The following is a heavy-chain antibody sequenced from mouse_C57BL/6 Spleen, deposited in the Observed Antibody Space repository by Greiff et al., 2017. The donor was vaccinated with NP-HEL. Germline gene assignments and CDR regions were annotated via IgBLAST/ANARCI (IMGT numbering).Heavy chain of an antibody. J-gene: IGHJ4*01. CDR1: GYTFTSYW. CDR3: ARVDLGLYAMDY. Sequence: QVQLKQSGAELVMPGASVKLSCKASGYTFTSYWMHWVKQRPGQGLEWIGEIDPSDSYTNYNQKFKGKSTMTVDKSSSTAYMQLSSLTSEDSAVYYCARVDLGLYAMDYWGQGTSVTVSS. CDR2: IDPSDSYT. D-gene: IGHD4-1*01. V-gene: IGHV1-69*01.